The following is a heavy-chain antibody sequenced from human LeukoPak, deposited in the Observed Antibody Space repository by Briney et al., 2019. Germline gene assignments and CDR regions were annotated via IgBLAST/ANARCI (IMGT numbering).Heavy chain of an antibody. J-gene: IGHJ6*02. CDR2: IIPILGIA. Sequence: SVKVSCKASGYTFTSYYMHWVRQAPGQGLEWMGRIIPILGIANYAQKFQGRVTITADKSTSTAYMELSSLRSEGTAVYYCARNEVVVVSYGMDVWGQGTTVTVSS. CDR1: GYTFTSYY. V-gene: IGHV1-69*02. D-gene: IGHD3-22*01. CDR3: ARNEVVVVSYGMDV.